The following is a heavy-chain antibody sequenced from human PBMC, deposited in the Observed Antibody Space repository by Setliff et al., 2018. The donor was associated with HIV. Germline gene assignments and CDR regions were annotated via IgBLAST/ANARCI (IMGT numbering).Heavy chain of an antibody. CDR3: AREPGSGWYYFDN. Sequence: SETLSLTCIVSGGSVNIGAYYWSWIRQPAGKGLEWIGRMYTTGSTKYNPSLESRVTMSLDTSKNHFSLELSPVTAADTAVYYCAREPGSGWYYFDNWGQGTLVTVSS. D-gene: IGHD6-19*01. J-gene: IGHJ4*02. CDR2: MYTTGST. V-gene: IGHV4-61*02. CDR1: GGSVNIGAYY.